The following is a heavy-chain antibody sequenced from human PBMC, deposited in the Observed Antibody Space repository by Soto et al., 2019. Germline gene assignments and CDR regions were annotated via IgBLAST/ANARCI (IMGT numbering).Heavy chain of an antibody. CDR3: ARDWGTPGRGSAVGYYYHYGMDV. CDR2: IKEDGSEK. V-gene: IGHV3-7*05. Sequence: EVQLVESGGGLVQPGGSLRLSCVASEFTFNTYWMNWVRQAPGRGLEWVANIKEDGSEKNYVESAKGRFTISRDNAKNSLYLQMNSLRGEDTAVYFCARDWGTPGRGSAVGYYYHYGMDVWGQGTTVTVSS. J-gene: IGHJ6*02. D-gene: IGHD6-19*01. CDR1: EFTFNTYW.